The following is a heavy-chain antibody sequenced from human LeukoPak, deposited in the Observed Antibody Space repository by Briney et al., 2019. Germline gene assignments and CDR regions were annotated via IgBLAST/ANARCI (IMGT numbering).Heavy chain of an antibody. J-gene: IGHJ4*02. D-gene: IGHD3-10*01. CDR3: ARSGAWGFDFDY. V-gene: IGHV1-3*01. CDR1: GYTFTSYA. Sequence: ASVNASCKASGYTFTSYAMHWVRQAPGQRLEWMGWINAGNGNTKYSQKFQGRVTITRDTSASTAYMELSSLRSEDTAVYYCARSGAWGFDFDYWGQGTLVTVSS. CDR2: INAGNGNT.